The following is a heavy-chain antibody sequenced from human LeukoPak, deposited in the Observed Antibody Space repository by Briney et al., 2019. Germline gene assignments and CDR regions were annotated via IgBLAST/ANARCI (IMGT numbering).Heavy chain of an antibody. J-gene: IGHJ4*02. Sequence: GWSLRLSCAASGFTFSDYYMSWIRQAPGKGLEWVSYISSSGSNIYSADSVKGRFTISRDNAKNSLYLQMNSLRAEDTAVYYCARGIDTSGWYDFDYWGQGTLVTVSS. V-gene: IGHV3-11*04. CDR1: GFTFSDYY. D-gene: IGHD6-19*01. CDR2: ISSSGSNI. CDR3: ARGIDTSGWYDFDY.